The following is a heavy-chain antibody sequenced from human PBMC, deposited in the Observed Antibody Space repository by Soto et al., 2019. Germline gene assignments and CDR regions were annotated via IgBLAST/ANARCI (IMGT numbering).Heavy chain of an antibody. V-gene: IGHV3-30*03. D-gene: IGHD1-1*01. CDR3: AGALENPYFYYGLNA. CDR2: TTYDGGIK. CDR1: GYSFRSYV. J-gene: IGHJ6*02. Sequence: GGSLRLSCAASGYSFRSYVMEWVRLSPGKGLEWVAATTYDGGIKHYVDSVKGRFTISRDNSKNTLYLQMNSLRVEDTATYYCAGALENPYFYYGLNAWGQGTTVTVSS.